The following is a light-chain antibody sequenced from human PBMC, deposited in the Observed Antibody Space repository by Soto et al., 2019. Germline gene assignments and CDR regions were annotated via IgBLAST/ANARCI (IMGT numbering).Light chain of an antibody. J-gene: IGLJ1*01. CDR2: DDN. CDR1: SSNIGGNS. Sequence: QSVLTQPPSVSAAPGQKVTISCSGSSSNIGGNSVSWYQQLPGTAPKLLIYDDNKRPSGIPDRFSGSKSGTSATLGITGFQTGDEADYYCGAWDSSLDVYVFGGGTKVTVL. V-gene: IGLV1-51*01. CDR3: GAWDSSLDVYV.